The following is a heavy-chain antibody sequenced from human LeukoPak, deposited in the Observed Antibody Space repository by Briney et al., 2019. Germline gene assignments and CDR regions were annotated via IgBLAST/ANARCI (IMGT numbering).Heavy chain of an antibody. D-gene: IGHD3-3*01. J-gene: IGHJ4*02. CDR2: IYSGGST. CDR3: ARALSA. Sequence: GGSLRLSCAASGFTVSSNYMSWVRQAPGKGLEWVSVIYSGGSTYYADSVKGRFTISRDNAKNSVFLQMNSLRVEDTAIYYCARALSAWGQGTLVTVSS. V-gene: IGHV3-53*01. CDR1: GFTVSSNY.